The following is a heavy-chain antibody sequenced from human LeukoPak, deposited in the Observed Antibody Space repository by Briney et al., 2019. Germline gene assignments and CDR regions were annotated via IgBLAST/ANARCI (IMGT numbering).Heavy chain of an antibody. D-gene: IGHD3-22*01. CDR2: FDPEDGET. Sequence: ASVKVSCKASGYGFTNHHVHWMRQAPGQGLEWMGGFDPEDGETIYAQKFQGRVTMTEDTSTDTAYMELSSLRSEDTAVYYCAATKWYYYDSSGYSFIDWDYWGQGTLVTVSS. J-gene: IGHJ4*02. CDR3: AATKWYYYDSSGYSFIDWDY. CDR1: GYGFTNHH. V-gene: IGHV1-24*01.